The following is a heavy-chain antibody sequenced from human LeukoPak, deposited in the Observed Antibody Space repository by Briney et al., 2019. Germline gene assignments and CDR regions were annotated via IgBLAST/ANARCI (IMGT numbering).Heavy chain of an antibody. D-gene: IGHD2-15*01. CDR3: APRVVGSAPFDY. J-gene: IGHJ4*02. CDR2: IHHDGSNK. V-gene: IGHV3-30*02. CDR1: GFTFSSYG. Sequence: GGSLRLSCAASGFTFSSYGMHWVRQAPGKGLDWVAFIHHDGSNKYYADSVRGRFTISRDNSKNTLYLQMNNLRAEDTAVYYCAPRVVGSAPFDYWGQGTLVTVSS.